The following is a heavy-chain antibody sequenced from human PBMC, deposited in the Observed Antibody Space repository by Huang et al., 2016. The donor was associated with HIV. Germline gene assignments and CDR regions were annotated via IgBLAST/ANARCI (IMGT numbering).Heavy chain of an antibody. J-gene: IGHJ4*02. CDR1: DGSISSSSYY. D-gene: IGHD3-10*01. CDR2: FFYDGNT. CDR3: AAMVRGVISYFDY. Sequence: QLQLQESGPGLVKPSETLSLTCTVSDGSISSSSYYWGWIRQPPGKGLEWIAPFFYDGNTSYNPSLKSRVTISVDTSKNQFSLNLSSVTAADTAVYYCAAMVRGVISYFDYWGQGTLVTVSS. V-gene: IGHV4-39*01.